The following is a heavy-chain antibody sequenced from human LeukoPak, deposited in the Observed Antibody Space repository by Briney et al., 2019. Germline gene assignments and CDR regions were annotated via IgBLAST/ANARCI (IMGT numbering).Heavy chain of an antibody. CDR2: IKRDGSEK. D-gene: IGHD6-25*01. Sequence: GGSLRLSCVASGITFSNYYMSWVRQAPGKGLEWVANIKRDGSEKYYVDSVKGRFTISIDNAENSLYLQMNSLRVEDTAVYYCARVSSGDYIDYWGQGTLVTVSS. V-gene: IGHV3-7*01. J-gene: IGHJ4*02. CDR3: ARVSSGDYIDY. CDR1: GITFSNYY.